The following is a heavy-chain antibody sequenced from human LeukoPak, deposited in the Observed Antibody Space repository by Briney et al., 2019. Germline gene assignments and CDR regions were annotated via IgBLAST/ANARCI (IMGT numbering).Heavy chain of an antibody. D-gene: IGHD3-10*01. J-gene: IGHJ6*03. CDR1: GFTFSSYE. CDR2: ISSSGSTI. CDR3: AREIMVRGGSAPMDV. V-gene: IGHV3-48*03. Sequence: GGSLRLSCAASGFTFSSYEMNWVRQAPGKGLEWVSYISSSGSTIYYADSVKGRFTISRDNAKNSLYLQMNSLRAEDTAVYYCAREIMVRGGSAPMDVWGKGTTVTVSS.